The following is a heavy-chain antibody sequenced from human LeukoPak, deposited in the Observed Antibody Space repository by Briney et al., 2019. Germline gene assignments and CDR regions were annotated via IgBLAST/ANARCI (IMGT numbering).Heavy chain of an antibody. V-gene: IGHV3-11*01. CDR3: GTHAGRTGSDD. CDR2: ISGSGNDI. Sequence: GGSLRLSCATSGFIFSAYYMSWIRQAPGKGLEWVSYISGSGNDISYADSVKGRFTISRDNAKGSLYLQMSSLKAADTAMCYCGTHAGRTGSDDWGQGTLVTVSS. CDR1: GFIFSAYY. J-gene: IGHJ4*02. D-gene: IGHD3/OR15-3a*01.